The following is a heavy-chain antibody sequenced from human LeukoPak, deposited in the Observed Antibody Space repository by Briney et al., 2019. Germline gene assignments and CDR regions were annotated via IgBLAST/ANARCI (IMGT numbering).Heavy chain of an antibody. D-gene: IGHD4-17*01. CDR3: ARDDGLTTVTTNCVSFDI. Sequence: GGSLRLSCAASGFTFDDYGMSWVRQAPGKGLEWVSGINWNGGSTGYADSVKGRFTISRDNAKNSLYLQMNSLRAEDTALYYCARDDGLTTVTTNCVSFDIWGQGTMVTVSS. CDR1: GFTFDDYG. CDR2: INWNGGST. V-gene: IGHV3-20*04. J-gene: IGHJ3*02.